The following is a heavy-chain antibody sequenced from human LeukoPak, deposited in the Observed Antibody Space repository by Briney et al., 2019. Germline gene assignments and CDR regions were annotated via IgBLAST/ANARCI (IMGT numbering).Heavy chain of an antibody. CDR3: ARDRAPQSTVTTXXXAFDI. V-gene: IGHV1-18*01. Sequence: ASVKVSCKASGYTFTSYGISWVRQAPGQGLEWMGWISAYNGNTNYAQKLQGRVTMTTDTSTSTAYMELRSLRSDDTAVYYCARDRAPQSTVTTXXXAFDIWGQGTMVTVSS. CDR2: ISAYNGNT. CDR1: GYTFTSYG. D-gene: IGHD4-17*01. J-gene: IGHJ3*02.